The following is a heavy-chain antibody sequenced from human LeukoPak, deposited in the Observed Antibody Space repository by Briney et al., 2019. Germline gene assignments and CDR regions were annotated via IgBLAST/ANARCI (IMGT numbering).Heavy chain of an antibody. J-gene: IGHJ5*02. CDR1: GGSVTSSSYS. CDR3: ARGHDSIKTFGEVIKSRTRWFDP. Sequence: PSETLSLTCTVSGGSVTSSSYSWGWIRQPPGKGLEWIGSIYYSGSTYYNPSLKSRVTISVDTSKNQFSLKLSSVTAADTAVYYCARGHDSIKTFGEVIKSRTRWFDPWGQGNLVTVSS. V-gene: IGHV4-39*07. D-gene: IGHD3-3*01. CDR2: IYYSGST.